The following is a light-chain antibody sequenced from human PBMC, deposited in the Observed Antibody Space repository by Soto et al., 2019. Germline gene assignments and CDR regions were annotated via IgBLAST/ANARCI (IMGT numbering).Light chain of an antibody. CDR3: ASWDDSLGGLYV. V-gene: IGLV1-44*01. J-gene: IGLJ1*01. CDR1: SSNIGSGT. Sequence: QAVVTQPPSVSGTPGQRVTISCSGSSSNIGSGTVNWYQQLPGTAPKLLIYNNNQWPSGVPDRFSGSKSGTSGSLAISGLQSEDEADYYCASWDDSLGGLYVFGTGTKLTVL. CDR2: NNN.